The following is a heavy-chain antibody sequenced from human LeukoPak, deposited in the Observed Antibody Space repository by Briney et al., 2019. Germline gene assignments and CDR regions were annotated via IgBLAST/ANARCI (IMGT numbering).Heavy chain of an antibody. D-gene: IGHD3-22*01. Sequence: PGGSLRLSCAASGFTFSSYSMNWVRQAPGKGLEWVSAISGSGGSTYYADSVKGRFTISRDNSKNTLYLQMNSLRAEDTAVYYCAKDNPPINYYDSSGYHPYDYWGQGTLVTVSS. CDR1: GFTFSSYS. CDR2: ISGSGGST. V-gene: IGHV3-23*01. J-gene: IGHJ4*02. CDR3: AKDNPPINYYDSSGYHPYDY.